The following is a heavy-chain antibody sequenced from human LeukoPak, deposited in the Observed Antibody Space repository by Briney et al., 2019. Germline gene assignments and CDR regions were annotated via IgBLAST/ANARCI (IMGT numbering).Heavy chain of an antibody. J-gene: IGHJ4*02. CDR3: TRDDPLIWFGESLTLY. D-gene: IGHD3-10*01. CDR2: SHYSGAT. Sequence: SETLSLTCTVSGVSITNYYWNWMRQSPEKGLEWIGYSHYSGATNYNPSLKSRVTISVDTSKNQFSLNLNSVSAADTAVYYCTRDDPLIWFGESLTLYWGQGTLVTVSS. CDR1: GVSITNYY. V-gene: IGHV4-59*01.